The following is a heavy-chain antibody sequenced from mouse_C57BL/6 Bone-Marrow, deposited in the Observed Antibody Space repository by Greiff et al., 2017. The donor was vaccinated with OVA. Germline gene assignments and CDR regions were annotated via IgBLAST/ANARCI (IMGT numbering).Heavy chain of an antibody. Sequence: VKLVESGAELAKPGASVKLSCKASGYTFTSYWMHWVKQRPGQGLEWIGYINPSSGYTKYNQKFKDKATLTADKSSSTAYMQLSSLTYEDSAVYYCARLSITTVGYFDVWGTGTTVTVSS. CDR3: ARLSITTVGYFDV. J-gene: IGHJ1*03. CDR1: GYTFTSYW. D-gene: IGHD1-1*01. V-gene: IGHV1-7*01. CDR2: INPSSGYT.